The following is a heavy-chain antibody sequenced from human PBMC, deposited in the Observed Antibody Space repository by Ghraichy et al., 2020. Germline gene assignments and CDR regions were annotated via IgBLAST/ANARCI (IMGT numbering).Heavy chain of an antibody. CDR2: IDWDDDK. CDR3: ARIQTDSLYYYYGMDV. J-gene: IGHJ6*02. Sequence: SGPTLVKPTQTLTLTCTFSGFSLSTSGMCVSWIRQPPGKALEWLALIDWDDDKYYSTSLKTRLTISKDTSKNQVVLTMTNMDPVDTATYYCARIQTDSLYYYYGMDVWGQGTTVTVSS. D-gene: IGHD3-22*01. V-gene: IGHV2-70*01. CDR1: GFSLSTSGMC.